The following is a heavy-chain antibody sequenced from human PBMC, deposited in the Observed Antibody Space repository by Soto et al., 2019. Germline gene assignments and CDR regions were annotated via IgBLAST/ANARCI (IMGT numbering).Heavy chain of an antibody. Sequence: GESLKISCKGSGYSFTSYWIGWVRQMPGKGLEWMGIIYPGDSDTRYSPSFQGQVTISADKSISTAYLQWSSLKASDTAMYYCARARPPFYYGSGSYTDYWGQGTLVTVSS. V-gene: IGHV5-51*01. J-gene: IGHJ4*02. CDR2: IYPGDSDT. CDR1: GYSFTSYW. CDR3: ARARPPFYYGSGSYTDY. D-gene: IGHD3-10*01.